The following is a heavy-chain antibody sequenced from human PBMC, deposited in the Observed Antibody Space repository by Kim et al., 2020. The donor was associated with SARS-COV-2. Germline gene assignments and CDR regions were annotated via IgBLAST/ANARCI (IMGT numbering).Heavy chain of an antibody. CDR3: ARESRLNAFDI. CDR2: T. Sequence: TNYNPSLKSRVTISVDTSKNQFSLKLSSVTAADTAVYYCARESRLNAFDIWGQGTMVTVSS. V-gene: IGHV4-59*01. D-gene: IGHD6-19*01. J-gene: IGHJ3*02.